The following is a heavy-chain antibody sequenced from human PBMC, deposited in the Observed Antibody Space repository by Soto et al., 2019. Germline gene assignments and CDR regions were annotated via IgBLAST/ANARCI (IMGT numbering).Heavy chain of an antibody. J-gene: IGHJ3*02. D-gene: IGHD5-18*01. CDR3: ASFKGYKRTFDAFDI. V-gene: IGHV4-39*01. CDR2: IYYSGST. Sequence: SETLSLTCTVSGGSISSSSYYWGWIRQPPGKGLEWIGSIYYSGSTYYNPSLKSRVTISVDTSKNQFSLKLSSVTAADTAVYYRASFKGYKRTFDAFDIWGQGTMVTVSS. CDR1: GGSISSSSYY.